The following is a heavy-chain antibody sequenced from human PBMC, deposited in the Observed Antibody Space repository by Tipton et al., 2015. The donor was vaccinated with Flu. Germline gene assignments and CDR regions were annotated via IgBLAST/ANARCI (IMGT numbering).Heavy chain of an antibody. J-gene: IGHJ4*02. V-gene: IGHV3-48*03. CDR2: ISAGSGTTM. CDR3: ARYYGSRILGY. Sequence: SLRLSCTASGFTFRSFEMNWVRQAPGKGLEWVSYISAGSGTTMYYGDSVKGRFTVSRDNAKNSLYLQMNSLRAEDTAVYYCARYYGSRILGYWGQGTLVTVSS. D-gene: IGHD3-10*01. CDR1: GFTFRSFE.